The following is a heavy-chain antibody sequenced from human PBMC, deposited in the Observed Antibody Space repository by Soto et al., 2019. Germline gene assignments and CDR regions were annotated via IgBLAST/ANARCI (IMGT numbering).Heavy chain of an antibody. CDR2: INAGNGNT. CDR3: ARASGYSSSSGDYYYYGMDV. J-gene: IGHJ6*02. V-gene: IGHV1-3*01. Sequence: ASVKVSCKASGYTFTSYAMHWVRQAPGQRLEWMGWINAGNGNTKYSQKFQGRVTITRDTSASTAYMELSSLRSEDTAVYYCARASGYSSSSGDYYYYGMDVWGQGTTVTVSS. D-gene: IGHD6-6*01. CDR1: GYTFTSYA.